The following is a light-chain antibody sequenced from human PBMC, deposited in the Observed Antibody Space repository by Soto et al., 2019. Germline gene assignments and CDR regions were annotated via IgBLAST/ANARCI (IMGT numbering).Light chain of an antibody. J-gene: IGKJ4*01. CDR1: QGISSY. CDR3: LQLNIYPLP. Sequence: IQLTQSPSSLSASVGDRVTITCRASQGISSYLAWYQQKPGKAPKLLIYAASTLQSGVPSRFSGSGYGTDFTHTISSLQPEDFSTYYCLQLNIYPLPFDGGTKVEIK. V-gene: IGKV1-9*01. CDR2: AAS.